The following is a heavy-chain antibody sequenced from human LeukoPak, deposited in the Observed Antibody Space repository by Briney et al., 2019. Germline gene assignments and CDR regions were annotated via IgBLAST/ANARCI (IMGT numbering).Heavy chain of an antibody. V-gene: IGHV3-30*12. D-gene: IGHD1/OR15-1a*01. CDR1: GFTFSSYG. CDR3: ARGTWLNKLFDF. J-gene: IGHJ4*02. Sequence: PGGSLRLSCAAAGFTFSSYGMHWVRQAPGKGLEWVAVISYDGTNKYYADSVQGRFTISRDNSQNTLYLQINTLRAEDTALYYCARGTWLNKLFDFWGQGTLVTVSS. CDR2: ISYDGTNK.